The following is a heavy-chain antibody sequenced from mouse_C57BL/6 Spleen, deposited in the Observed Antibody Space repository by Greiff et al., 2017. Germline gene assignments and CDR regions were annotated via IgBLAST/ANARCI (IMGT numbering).Heavy chain of an antibody. J-gene: IGHJ2*01. D-gene: IGHD1-1*01. CDR2: ISSGGDYI. CDR3: TREGDYGSSYLDY. Sequence: EVMLVESGEGLVKPGGSLKLSCAASGFTFSSYAMSWVRQTPEKRLEWVAYISSGGDYIYYADTVKGRFTISRDNARNTLYLQMSSLKAEDTAMYYCTREGDYGSSYLDYWGQGTTLTVSS. CDR1: GFTFSSYA. V-gene: IGHV5-9-1*02.